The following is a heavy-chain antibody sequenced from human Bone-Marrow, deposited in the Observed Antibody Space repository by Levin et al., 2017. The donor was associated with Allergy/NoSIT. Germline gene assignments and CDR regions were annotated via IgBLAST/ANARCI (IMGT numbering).Heavy chain of an antibody. CDR1: GASMTSNDW. CDR3: AREKQYQLPLYYYYYYMDV. J-gene: IGHJ6*03. V-gene: IGHV4-4*02. D-gene: IGHD2-2*01. Sequence: SETLSLTCTVSGASMTSNDWWTWVRQPPGKGLEWIGEISHRGNANYNPSLKSRVTMSVDKSKKQFSLRVTSVTAADTAVYYCAREKQYQLPLYYYYYYMDVWGKGTTVTVSS. CDR2: ISHRGNA.